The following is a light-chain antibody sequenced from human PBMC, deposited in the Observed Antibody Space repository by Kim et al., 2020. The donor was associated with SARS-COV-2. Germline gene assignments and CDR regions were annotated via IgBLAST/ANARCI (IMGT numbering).Light chain of an antibody. V-gene: IGLV1-40*01. J-gene: IGLJ1*01. CDR3: QSYDSSLSGFV. CDR1: SSKIGAGYN. Sequence: VPISCTGSSSKIGAGYNVHWYQQLPGTAPNLLIYANTNRPSGVPDRFSGSKSGTSASLAITGLQAEDEADYYCQSYDSSLSGFVFGTGTKVTVL. CDR2: ANT.